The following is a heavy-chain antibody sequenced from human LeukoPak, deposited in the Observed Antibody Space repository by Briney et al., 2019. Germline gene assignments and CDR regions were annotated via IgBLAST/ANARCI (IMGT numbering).Heavy chain of an antibody. Sequence: SETLSLTCTVSGGSISSYYWSWVRQPAGKGLEWIGRIFTSGSINYNPSLKSRVTMSVDTSKNQFSLKLNSVTAADTAVYYCARDRDSGSSSNRYFFDYWGQGTLVTVSS. V-gene: IGHV4-4*07. J-gene: IGHJ4*02. D-gene: IGHD1-26*01. CDR1: GGSISSYY. CDR2: IFTSGSI. CDR3: ARDRDSGSSSNRYFFDY.